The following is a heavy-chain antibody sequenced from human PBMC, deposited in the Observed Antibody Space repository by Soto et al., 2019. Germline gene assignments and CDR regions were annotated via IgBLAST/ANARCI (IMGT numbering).Heavy chain of an antibody. J-gene: IGHJ3*02. CDR1: GYTFTSYA. V-gene: IGHV1-3*01. Sequence: QVQLVQSGAEVKKPGASVKVSCKASGYTFTSYAMHWVRQAPGQRLEWMGWINAGNGNTKYSQKFQGRVTLTRDTSASTAYMELSSLRSEDTAVYYCARDDSADAFDIWGQGTMVTVSS. CDR2: INAGNGNT. CDR3: ARDDSADAFDI. D-gene: IGHD2-15*01.